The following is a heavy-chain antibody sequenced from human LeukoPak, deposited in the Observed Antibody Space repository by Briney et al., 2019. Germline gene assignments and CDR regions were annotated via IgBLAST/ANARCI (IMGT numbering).Heavy chain of an antibody. J-gene: IGHJ4*02. CDR1: GGSISSYY. CDR3: ARGFYYDSSGMFDY. V-gene: IGHV4-4*07. Sequence: PSETLSLTCTVSGGSISSYYWSWIRQPAGKGLEWIGRIYTSGSTNYNPSLKSRVTMSVDTSKNQFSLKLSSVTAADTAVYYCARGFYYDSSGMFDYWGQGTLVTVSS. CDR2: IYTSGST. D-gene: IGHD3-22*01.